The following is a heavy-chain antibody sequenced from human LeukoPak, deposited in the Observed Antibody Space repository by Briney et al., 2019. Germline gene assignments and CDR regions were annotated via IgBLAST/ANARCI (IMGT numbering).Heavy chain of an antibody. Sequence: ASVKVSCKASGGTFSSYAISWVRQAPGQGLEWMGGIIPIFGTANYAQKFQGRVTITADESTSTAYMELSSLRSEDTAVYYRATSWQWLVKSFDYWGQGTLVTVSS. D-gene: IGHD6-19*01. V-gene: IGHV1-69*13. CDR3: ATSWQWLVKSFDY. CDR2: IIPIFGTA. CDR1: GGTFSSYA. J-gene: IGHJ4*02.